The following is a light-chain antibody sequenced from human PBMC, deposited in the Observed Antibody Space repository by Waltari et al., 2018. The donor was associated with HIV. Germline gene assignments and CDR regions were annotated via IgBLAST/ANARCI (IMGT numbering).Light chain of an antibody. Sequence: DIVLTQSPGILSLSPGERATLSCRASQSVSSNYLAWYQQKPGRAPRLLIFDASTRASCIPDRFSGSGSGTDFTLTISRLEPEDFAVYYCQQYGNSPVYTFGQGTKLEIK. CDR1: QSVSSNY. CDR3: QQYGNSPVYT. J-gene: IGKJ2*01. CDR2: DAS. V-gene: IGKV3-20*01.